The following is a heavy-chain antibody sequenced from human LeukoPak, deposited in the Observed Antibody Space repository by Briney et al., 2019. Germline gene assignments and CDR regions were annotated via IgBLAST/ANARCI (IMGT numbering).Heavy chain of an antibody. D-gene: IGHD6-13*01. V-gene: IGHV3-53*01. J-gene: IGHJ4*02. CDR2: IYSGGST. Sequence: GGSLRLSCAASGFTVSTNCMNWVRQAPGKGLEWVSVIYSGGSTYYADSVKCRFTISRDNSRNTLYLQMNSLRAEDTAVYYCARAGGSSWYYYWGQGTLVTVSS. CDR1: GFTVSTNC. CDR3: ARAGGSSWYYY.